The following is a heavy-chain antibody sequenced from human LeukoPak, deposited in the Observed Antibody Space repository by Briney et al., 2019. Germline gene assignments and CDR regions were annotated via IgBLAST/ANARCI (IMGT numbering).Heavy chain of an antibody. V-gene: IGHV3-30*18. D-gene: IGHD6-19*01. Sequence: QPGRSLRLSCAASGFTFSSYGMHWGRQAPGKGLEWVAVISYDGSNKYYADSVKGRFTISRDNSKNTLYLQMNSLRAEDTAVYYCAKEIAVALRYWGQGTLVTVSS. CDR3: AKEIAVALRY. J-gene: IGHJ4*02. CDR2: ISYDGSNK. CDR1: GFTFSSYG.